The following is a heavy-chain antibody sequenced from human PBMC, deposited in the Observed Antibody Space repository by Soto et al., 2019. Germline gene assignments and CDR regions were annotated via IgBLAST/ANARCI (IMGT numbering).Heavy chain of an antibody. CDR3: ARRYIVGVTGDY. V-gene: IGHV3-53*02. Sequence: EVQLVETGGGMIQPGVSLRLSCAVSGFSVSSNDMSWVRQAPGKGLEWVSLIYSGGTTSYADSVKGRFIISRDSSKNTMFLQMTSLRVEDTAVYYCARRYIVGVTGDYWGQGTLVTVSS. D-gene: IGHD1-26*01. CDR1: GFSVSSND. J-gene: IGHJ4*02. CDR2: IYSGGTT.